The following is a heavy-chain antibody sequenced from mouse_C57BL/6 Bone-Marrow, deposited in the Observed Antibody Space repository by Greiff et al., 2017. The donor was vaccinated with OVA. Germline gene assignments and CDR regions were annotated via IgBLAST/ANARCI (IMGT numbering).Heavy chain of an antibody. Sequence: EVKLMESGGGLVQSGRSLRLSCATSGFTFSDFYMEWVRQAPGKGLEGIAARRNKAKDYTTAYSASVKGRFIVSRDTPQSILYLQMNALRAEDTAIYYCARYPYDYDVRAMDYWGQGTSVTVSS. CDR2: RRNKAKDYTT. V-gene: IGHV7-1*01. J-gene: IGHJ4*01. CDR3: ARYPYDYDVRAMDY. D-gene: IGHD2-4*01. CDR1: GFTFSDFY.